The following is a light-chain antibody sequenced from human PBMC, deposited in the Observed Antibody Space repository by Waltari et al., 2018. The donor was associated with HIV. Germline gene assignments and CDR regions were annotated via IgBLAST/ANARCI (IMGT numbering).Light chain of an antibody. CDR1: YSNIESNT. Sequence: QSVLTQTPSLSGTPGQRVTISCSGGYSNIESNTVNWYQQFPGTAPRLLIYSNNQRPSGVPDRFSGSKSGTSASLVISELQSQDEADYHCAAWDDSLHGELFGGGTKLTVL. CDR3: AAWDDSLHGEL. J-gene: IGLJ2*01. V-gene: IGLV1-44*01. CDR2: SNN.